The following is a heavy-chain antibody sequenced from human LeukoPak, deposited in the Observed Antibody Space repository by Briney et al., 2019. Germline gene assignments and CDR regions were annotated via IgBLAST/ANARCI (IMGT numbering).Heavy chain of an antibody. V-gene: IGHV3-64*02. D-gene: IGHD2-2*01. Sequence: GGSLRLSCAASGFTFSSYGMHWVRQAPGKGLQYVSAISSEGGSTYYADSVKGRFTISRDNSKNTVYLQMGSLRVEDMAVYYCTRRYCSSTSCSPFDYWGQGTLVTVSS. CDR3: TRRYCSSTSCSPFDY. CDR1: GFTFSSYG. CDR2: ISSEGGST. J-gene: IGHJ4*02.